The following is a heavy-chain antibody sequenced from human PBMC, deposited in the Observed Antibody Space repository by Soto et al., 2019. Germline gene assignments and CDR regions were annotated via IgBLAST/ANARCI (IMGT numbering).Heavy chain of an antibody. Sequence: SDTLSLTCTVSGGSISRAGYYWSWIRQHPGKGLEWIGNIYNSGTTYYNPSLKSRVTISIDTSKNQFSLKLSSVTAADTAVYYCARSYGAYDRLNWFDPWGQGTLVTVSS. J-gene: IGHJ5*02. CDR3: ARSYGAYDRLNWFDP. CDR1: GGSISRAGYY. CDR2: IYNSGTT. D-gene: IGHD4-17*01. V-gene: IGHV4-31*03.